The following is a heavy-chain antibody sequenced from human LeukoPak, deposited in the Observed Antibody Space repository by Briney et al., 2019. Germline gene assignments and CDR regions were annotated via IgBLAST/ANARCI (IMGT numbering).Heavy chain of an antibody. Sequence: SETLSLTCAVSGGSISSGGYSWSWIRQPPGKGLEWIGEINHSGSTNYNPSLKSRVTISVDTSKNQFSLKLSSVTAADTAVYYCAVGSGYYSFDCWGQGTLVTVSS. CDR2: INHSGST. CDR1: GGSISSGGYS. CDR3: AVGSGYYSFDC. D-gene: IGHD3-22*01. V-gene: IGHV4-34*01. J-gene: IGHJ4*02.